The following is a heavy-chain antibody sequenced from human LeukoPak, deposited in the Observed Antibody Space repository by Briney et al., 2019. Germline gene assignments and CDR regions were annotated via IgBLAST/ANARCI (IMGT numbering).Heavy chain of an antibody. Sequence: ASVKVSCKASGYTFTSYDINWVRQAPGQGLEWMGWMNPNSGNTGYAQKFQGRVTMTRNTSISTAYMELSSLRSEDTAVYYCARKVAIFGVTRVDVWGQGTTVTVSS. CDR2: MNPNSGNT. J-gene: IGHJ6*02. CDR1: GYTFTSYD. CDR3: ARKVAIFGVTRVDV. D-gene: IGHD3-3*01. V-gene: IGHV1-8*01.